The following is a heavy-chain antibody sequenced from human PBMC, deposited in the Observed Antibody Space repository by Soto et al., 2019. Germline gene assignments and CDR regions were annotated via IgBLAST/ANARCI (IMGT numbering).Heavy chain of an antibody. CDR2: IYSVGST. Sequence: GGSLRLSCAASGFTGSSIYMSWVRQAPGKGLEWVSFIYSVGSTYYADSVKGRFTISRDNSKKTLYLQMNSLRAEDTAVYYCVRVFGTYYFDLWGQGNMVTVSS. CDR1: GFTGSSIY. J-gene: IGHJ4*02. V-gene: IGHV3-66*01. CDR3: VRVFGTYYFDL. D-gene: IGHD3-3*01.